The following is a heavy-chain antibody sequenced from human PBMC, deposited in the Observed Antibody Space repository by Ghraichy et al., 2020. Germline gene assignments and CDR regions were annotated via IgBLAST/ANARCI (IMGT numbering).Heavy chain of an antibody. CDR3: ARDKSTGYDLLDC. V-gene: IGHV3-7*03. CDR1: GFTFSAYW. D-gene: IGHD5-12*01. Sequence: LSLTCAASGFTFSAYWMSWVRQAPGKGLEWVANINQDGSEKYYVDSVKGQFTISRDNAKNSLYLQMNSLRAEDTAVYYCARDKSTGYDLLDCWGQGTLVTVSS. CDR2: INQDGSEK. J-gene: IGHJ4*02.